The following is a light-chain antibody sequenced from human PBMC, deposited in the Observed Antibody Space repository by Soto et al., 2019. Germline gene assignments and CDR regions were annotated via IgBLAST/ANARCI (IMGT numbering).Light chain of an antibody. Sequence: EIVLTQSPGTLSLSPGERATLSCRASQRVSSSYLAWYQQKPGQAPRLLIYGASSRATGIPDRFSGSGSGTDFTLTISRLEPEDCAEYYCQQYGSSPYTFGQGTKLEIK. V-gene: IGKV3-20*01. CDR3: QQYGSSPYT. CDR1: QRVSSSY. CDR2: GAS. J-gene: IGKJ2*01.